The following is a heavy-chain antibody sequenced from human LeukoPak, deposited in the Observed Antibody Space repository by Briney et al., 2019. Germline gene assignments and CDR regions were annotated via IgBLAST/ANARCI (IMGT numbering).Heavy chain of an antibody. J-gene: IGHJ6*02. D-gene: IGHD6-19*01. V-gene: IGHV3-30*18. CDR1: GFTFSSYG. Sequence: GRSLRLSCAASGFTFSSYGMQWVRQAPGKGLEWVAVISYDGSNKYYADSVKGRFTISRDNSKNTLYLQMNSLRAEDTAVYYCAKDGDSSGWYGTYYYYGMDVWGQGTTVTVSS. CDR2: ISYDGSNK. CDR3: AKDGDSSGWYGTYYYYGMDV.